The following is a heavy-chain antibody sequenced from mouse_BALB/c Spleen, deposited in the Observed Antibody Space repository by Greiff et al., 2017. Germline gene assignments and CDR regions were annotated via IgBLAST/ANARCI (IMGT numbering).Heavy chain of an antibody. CDR1: GFNIKDTY. CDR3: ALAYYGNPGY. D-gene: IGHD2-10*01. V-gene: IGHV14-3*02. CDR2: IDPANGNT. Sequence: EVQGVESGAELVKPGASVKLSCTASGFNIKDTYMHWVKQRPEQGLEWIGRIDPANGNTKYDPKFQGKATITADTSSNTAYLQLSSLTSEDTAVYYCALAYYGNPGYWGQGTTLTVSS. J-gene: IGHJ2*01.